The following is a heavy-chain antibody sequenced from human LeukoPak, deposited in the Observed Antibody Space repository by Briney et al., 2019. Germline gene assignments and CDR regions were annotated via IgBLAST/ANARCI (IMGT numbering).Heavy chain of an antibody. D-gene: IGHD1-14*01. Sequence: SETLSLTCTVSGTCISSYFWNWIRQPAGKGLEWIGRVYNSGTTNFNPSLKSRVTMSVDTSKNQFSLKLSSVTAADTAVYFCARQSPWYVTDYWGQGTLVTVSS. V-gene: IGHV4-4*07. CDR3: ARQSPWYVTDY. CDR2: VYNSGTT. J-gene: IGHJ4*02. CDR1: GTCISSYF.